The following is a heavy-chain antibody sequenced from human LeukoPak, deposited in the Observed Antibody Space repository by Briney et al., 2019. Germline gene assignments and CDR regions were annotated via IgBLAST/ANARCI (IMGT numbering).Heavy chain of an antibody. J-gene: IGHJ4*02. CDR1: GFSFTNTW. Sequence: GGSLRLSCEASGFSFTNTWMSWVRQAPGKGLEWVANIKQGGSEKYYVDSVKGRFTISRDNAKNSLYLQMNSLRAEDTAVYYSARAQKRGPYYFDYWGQGTLVSVSS. CDR2: IKQGGSEK. V-gene: IGHV3-7*05. D-gene: IGHD5-24*01. CDR3: ARAQKRGPYYFDY.